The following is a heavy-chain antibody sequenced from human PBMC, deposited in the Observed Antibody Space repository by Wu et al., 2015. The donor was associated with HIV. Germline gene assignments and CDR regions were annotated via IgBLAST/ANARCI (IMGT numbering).Heavy chain of an antibody. V-gene: IGHV1-2*02. Sequence: QVQLVQSGAEVKKPGASVKVSCKASGYTFTGYYMHWVRQAPGQGLEWMGWINPNSGGTNYAQKFQGRVTMTRDTSISTAYMELSRLRSDDTAVYYCARGSRSGGSVPTDIVVVVAAEPPDYWGQGTLVTVSS. CDR3: ARGSRSGGSVPTDIVVVVAAEPPDY. CDR1: GYTFTGYY. J-gene: IGHJ4*02. D-gene: IGHD2-15*01. CDR2: INPNSGGT.